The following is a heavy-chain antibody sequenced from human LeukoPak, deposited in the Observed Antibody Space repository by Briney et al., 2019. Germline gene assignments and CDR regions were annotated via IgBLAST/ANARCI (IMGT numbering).Heavy chain of an antibody. V-gene: IGHV4-34*01. Sequence: SETLSLTCAVYGGSFSGYYWSWIRQPPRKGLEWIGEINHSGSTNYNPSLKSRVTISVDTSKNQFSLKLSSVTAADTAVYYCARVTYCSGGSCYSFPDYWGQGTLVTVSS. CDR2: INHSGST. J-gene: IGHJ4*02. D-gene: IGHD2-15*01. CDR3: ARVTYCSGGSCYSFPDY. CDR1: GGSFSGYY.